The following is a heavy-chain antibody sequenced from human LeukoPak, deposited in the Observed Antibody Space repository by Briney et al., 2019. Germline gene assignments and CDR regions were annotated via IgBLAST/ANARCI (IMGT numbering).Heavy chain of an antibody. V-gene: IGHV3-30*04. Sequence: GGSLRLSCAASGFTFSSYAMHWVRQAPGKGLEWVAVISYDGSNKYYADSVKGRFTIPRDNSKNTLYLQMNSLRAEDTAVYYCARVPAPYYYDSSGAFQHWGQGTLVTVSS. CDR3: ARVPAPYYYDSSGAFQH. J-gene: IGHJ1*01. CDR2: ISYDGSNK. CDR1: GFTFSSYA. D-gene: IGHD3-22*01.